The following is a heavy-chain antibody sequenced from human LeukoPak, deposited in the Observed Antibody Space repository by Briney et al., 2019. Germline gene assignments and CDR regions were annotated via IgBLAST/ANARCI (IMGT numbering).Heavy chain of an antibody. Sequence: SSQTLSLTCPLYGGSISRGGYYWSWLRQHPGKGLEWIGYIYYSGSTYYNPSLKSRVTISLDTSKNQFSLKLISVTAADTAVYYCARDQEGSGTDYWGQGTLVTVSS. J-gene: IGHJ4*02. CDR1: GGSISRGGYY. CDR2: IYYSGST. D-gene: IGHD3-10*01. V-gene: IGHV4-31*03. CDR3: ARDQEGSGTDY.